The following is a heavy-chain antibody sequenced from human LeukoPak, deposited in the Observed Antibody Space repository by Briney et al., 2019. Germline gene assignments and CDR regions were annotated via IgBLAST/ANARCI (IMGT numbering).Heavy chain of an antibody. CDR3: TGKYYYDSSGYYYADY. V-gene: IGHV4-34*01. Sequence: PSETLSLTCVVYGGSFSGYHWSWIRQSPGKGLEWIGEINHRGSTNYNPSLKSRLTISLDTSKNQFSLKLSSVTAADTAVYYCTGKYYYDSSGYYYADYWGQGTLVTVSS. J-gene: IGHJ4*02. D-gene: IGHD3-22*01. CDR1: GGSFSGYH. CDR2: INHRGST.